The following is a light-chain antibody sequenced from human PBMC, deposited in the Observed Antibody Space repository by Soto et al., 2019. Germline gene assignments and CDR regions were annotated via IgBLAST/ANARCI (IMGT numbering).Light chain of an antibody. CDR1: QSVSSY. CDR3: QQRSNWQVT. CDR2: DAS. J-gene: IGKJ4*01. V-gene: IGKV3-11*01. Sequence: EVVLTQAPATLSLSPGERATLSCRASQSVSSYLAWYQHKPGQAPRLLIYDASNRATGIPARFSGSGSGTDFTLTISSLEPEDFAVYYCQQRSNWQVTFGGGTKVDIK.